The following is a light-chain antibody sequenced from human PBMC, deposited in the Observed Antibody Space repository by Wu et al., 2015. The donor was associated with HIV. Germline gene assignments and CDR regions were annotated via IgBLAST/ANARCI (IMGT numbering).Light chain of an antibody. CDR1: QSISSW. Sequence: DIQMTQSPSTLSASVGDRVTITCRASQSISSWLAWYQQKPGKAPKLLIYKASSLESGVPSRFSGSGSGTDFTLTINTLQPEDFATYYCQQSDSAPYTFGQGTKLDIK. CDR2: KAS. J-gene: IGKJ2*01. V-gene: IGKV1-5*03. CDR3: QQSDSAPYT.